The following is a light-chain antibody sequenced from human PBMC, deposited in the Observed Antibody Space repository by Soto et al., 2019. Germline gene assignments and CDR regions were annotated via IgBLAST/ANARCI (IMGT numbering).Light chain of an antibody. Sequence: EVVMTQSPATLSLSPGERVTLSCRASQSVGGDLAWYQQKPGQAPRLLIYGASTRATGIPDRFSGSGSGTEFTLTITRLEPEDFAVYHCQQYGASPWTFGQGTKV. J-gene: IGKJ1*01. CDR2: GAS. CDR3: QQYGASPWT. V-gene: IGKV3-20*01. CDR1: QSVGGD.